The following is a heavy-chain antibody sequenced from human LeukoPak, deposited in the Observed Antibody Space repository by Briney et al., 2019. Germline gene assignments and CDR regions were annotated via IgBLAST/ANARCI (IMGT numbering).Heavy chain of an antibody. Sequence: GGPLRLSYAASGFTFSSYDMRCVRQARGRGLEGGSAISGSGGSTYYADSVKGRFTISRDNSKNTLYLQMNSLRAEDTAVYYCAKDKGFTTGTVDSYFDYWGQGTLVTVSS. CDR1: GFTFSSYD. V-gene: IGHV3-23*01. J-gene: IGHJ4*02. CDR2: ISGSGGST. CDR3: AKDKGFTTGTVDSYFDY. D-gene: IGHD1-1*01.